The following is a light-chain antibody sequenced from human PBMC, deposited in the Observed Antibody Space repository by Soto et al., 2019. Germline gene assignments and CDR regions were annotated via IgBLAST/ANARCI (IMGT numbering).Light chain of an antibody. J-gene: IGKJ1*01. CDR3: QQYGSSGP. CDR1: QSLVYSDRNTY. CDR2: KVS. V-gene: IGKV2-30*01. Sequence: DVPMTQSPLSMPVTFGQRPSSVCRSSQSLVYSDRNTYLNCFQRRPGQSPRRLIYKVSDRDSRVPDRFSGSGSGTDFTLTISRLEPEDFAVYYCQQYGSSGPFGQGTKEE.